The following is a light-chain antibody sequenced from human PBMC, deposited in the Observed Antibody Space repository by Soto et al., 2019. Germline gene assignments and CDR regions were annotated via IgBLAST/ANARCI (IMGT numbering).Light chain of an antibody. CDR1: QSVSSY. V-gene: IGKV3-11*01. CDR2: AA. J-gene: IGKJ4*01. CDR3: QQRNNWPPVT. Sequence: EIVLTQSPATLSLSPGERATLSCRASQSVSSYLAWYQQKPGQAPRLLIYAAFRATGIPDRFSGSGSGTDFTLTIDRLEPEDVAVYYCQQRNNWPPVTFGGGTKVDIK.